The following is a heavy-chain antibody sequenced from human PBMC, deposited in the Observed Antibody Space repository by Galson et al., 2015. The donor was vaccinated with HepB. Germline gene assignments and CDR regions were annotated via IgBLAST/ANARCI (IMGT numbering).Heavy chain of an antibody. CDR2: ISSGSSEI. V-gene: IGHV3-48*01. Sequence: SLRLSCAASGFTFSSYSMNWVRQAPGKGLEWVSFISSGSSEIYYADSVKGRFTVSRDNAKNSLSLQMNSLRAEDTAVYYCARVADADYGDHTHFDSWGQGTLVTVSS. J-gene: IGHJ4*02. CDR3: ARVADADYGDHTHFDS. D-gene: IGHD4-17*01. CDR1: GFTFSSYS.